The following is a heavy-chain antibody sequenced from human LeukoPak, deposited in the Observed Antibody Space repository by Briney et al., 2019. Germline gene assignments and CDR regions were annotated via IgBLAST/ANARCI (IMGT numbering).Heavy chain of an antibody. CDR3: AVQRTLWQQVLDH. V-gene: IGHV3-23*01. CDR2: ISGSGGST. D-gene: IGHD6-13*01. J-gene: IGHJ4*02. Sequence: GGSLRLSCAASGFTFSSYAMSWVRQAPGKGLEWVSAISGSGGSTYYADSVKGRFTISRDNSKNTLYLQMNSLRAEDTAVYYCAVQRTLWQQVLDHWGQGVLVTVSS. CDR1: GFTFSSYA.